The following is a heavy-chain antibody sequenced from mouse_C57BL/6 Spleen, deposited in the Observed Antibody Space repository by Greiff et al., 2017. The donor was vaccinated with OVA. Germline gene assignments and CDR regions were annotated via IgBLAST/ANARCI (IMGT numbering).Heavy chain of an antibody. CDR1: GYTFTSYW. CDR2: INPSNGGT. Sequence: QVQLQQPGPELVKPGASVKLSCKASGYTFTSYWMHWVKQRPGQGLEWIGNINPSNGGTNYNEKFKSKATLTVDKSSSTAYMQLSSLTSEDSAVYYCARYGNYVSGAMDYWGQGTSVTVSS. D-gene: IGHD2-1*01. J-gene: IGHJ4*01. V-gene: IGHV1-53*01. CDR3: ARYGNYVSGAMDY.